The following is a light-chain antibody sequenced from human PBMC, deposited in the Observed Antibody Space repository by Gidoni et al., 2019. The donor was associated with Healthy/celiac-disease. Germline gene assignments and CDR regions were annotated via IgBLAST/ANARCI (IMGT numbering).Light chain of an antibody. V-gene: IGKV4-1*01. Sequence: DIVMTQSPDSLAVSLGERATINCKSSQTVLYTSNSENYLAWYQQKPGQPPKLLVYWASTRESGVPDRFSGSGSATDFTLTISSLQAEDVAVYYCQQYYTTPNTFGQGTKLEIK. J-gene: IGKJ2*01. CDR1: QTVLYTSNSENY. CDR3: QQYYTTPNT. CDR2: WAS.